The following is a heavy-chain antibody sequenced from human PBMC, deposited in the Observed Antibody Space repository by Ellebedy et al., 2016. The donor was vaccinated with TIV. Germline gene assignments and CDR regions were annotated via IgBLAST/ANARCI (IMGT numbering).Heavy chain of an antibody. Sequence: GESLKISCAASGFTFSSSAMNWVRQAPGKGLEWVSGVSESGASTYYADSVKGRFTVSRDNSKNTLYLQMNSLRAEDTAVYHCAKGGYCSSIGCLNWFDPWGQGTLVTVSS. D-gene: IGHD2-2*01. J-gene: IGHJ5*02. V-gene: IGHV3-23*01. CDR3: AKGGYCSSIGCLNWFDP. CDR2: VSESGAST. CDR1: GFTFSSSA.